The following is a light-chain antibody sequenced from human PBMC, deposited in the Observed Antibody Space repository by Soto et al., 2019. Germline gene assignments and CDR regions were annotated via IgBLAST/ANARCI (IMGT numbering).Light chain of an antibody. J-gene: IGKJ2*01. CDR3: QQRNNWPPRYT. CDR1: QSVSGI. V-gene: IGKV3-11*01. Sequence: EIVLTQSPATLSLSPGERATLSCRDRQSVSGILAWYQQKPGQAPRLLIYEPSNRATAIPARFRGSGSGTDFTLTISSLESEDFEVYYCQQRNNWPPRYTFGQGTKLEIK. CDR2: EPS.